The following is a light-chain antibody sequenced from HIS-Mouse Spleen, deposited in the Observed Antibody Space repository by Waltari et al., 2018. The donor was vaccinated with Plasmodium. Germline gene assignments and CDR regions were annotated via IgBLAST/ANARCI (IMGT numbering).Light chain of an antibody. J-gene: IGLJ2*01. V-gene: IGLV2-14*03. Sequence: QSALTQPASVSGSPGPAIPIPCTGTSRDVGGYNYVSWYQQHPGKAPKLMIYDVSNRPSGVSNRFSGSKSGNTASLTISGLQAEDEADYYCSSYTSSSTLVFGGGTKLTVL. CDR1: SRDVGGYNY. CDR3: SSYTSSSTLV. CDR2: DVS.